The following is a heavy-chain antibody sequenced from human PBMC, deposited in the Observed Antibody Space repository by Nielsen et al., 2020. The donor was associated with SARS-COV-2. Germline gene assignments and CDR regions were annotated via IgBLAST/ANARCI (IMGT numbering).Heavy chain of an antibody. CDR2: ISSSSSYI. CDR3: AIIWSGYTDAFDI. Sequence: ETLSLTCTVSGGSISSYYWSWIRQPPGKGLEWVSSISSSSSYIYYADSVKGRFTISRDNAKNSLYLQMNSLRAEDTAVYYCAIIWSGYTDAFDIWGQGTMVTVSS. V-gene: IGHV3-21*01. D-gene: IGHD3-3*01. CDR1: GGSISSYY. J-gene: IGHJ3*02.